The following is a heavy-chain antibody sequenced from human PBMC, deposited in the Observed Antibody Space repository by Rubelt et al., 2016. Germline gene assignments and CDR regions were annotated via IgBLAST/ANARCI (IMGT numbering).Heavy chain of an antibody. J-gene: IGHJ4*02. D-gene: IGHD5-12*01. CDR1: GYRFTNYW. CDR3: SRLMGYSTIDY. V-gene: IGHV5-51*01. Sequence: EVQLVQSGAEVKKPGESLKISCKGSGYRFTNYWIGWVRQMPGKGLEWMGNIHPGDSATRYSPSFQGQVTISADKSINTAYLQWSSLKASDTAIYYCSRLMGYSTIDYWGQGTLVTVSS. CDR2: IHPGDSAT.